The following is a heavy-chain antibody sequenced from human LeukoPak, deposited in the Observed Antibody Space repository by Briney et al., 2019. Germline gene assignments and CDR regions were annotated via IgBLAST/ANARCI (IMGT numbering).Heavy chain of an antibody. CDR2: IIPILGIA. CDR1: GGTFSSCA. Sequence: SVKVSCKASGGTFSSCAISWVRQAPGQGLEWMGRIIPILGIANYAQKFQGRVTITADKSTSTAYMELSSLRSEDTAVYYCARGTYSSGWYTDAFDIWGQGTMVTVSS. J-gene: IGHJ3*02. V-gene: IGHV1-69*04. D-gene: IGHD6-19*01. CDR3: ARGTYSSGWYTDAFDI.